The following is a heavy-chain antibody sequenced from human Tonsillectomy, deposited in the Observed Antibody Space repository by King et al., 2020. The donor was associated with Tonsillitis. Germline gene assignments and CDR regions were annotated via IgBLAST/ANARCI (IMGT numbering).Heavy chain of an antibody. D-gene: IGHD1-26*01. Sequence: QLVQSGGGLVQPGGSLRLSCSASGFTFNNFAMHWVRQAPGKGLAYVSAISSNGASTYYVDSVKGRFTTSRDNSHNTLFLQMSSLTDEDTAVYYCVKAKKWELLWGDAFDVWGQGTMVTVSS. CDR2: ISSNGAST. CDR1: GFTFNNFA. V-gene: IGHV3-64D*06. CDR3: VKAKKWELLWGDAFDV. J-gene: IGHJ3*01.